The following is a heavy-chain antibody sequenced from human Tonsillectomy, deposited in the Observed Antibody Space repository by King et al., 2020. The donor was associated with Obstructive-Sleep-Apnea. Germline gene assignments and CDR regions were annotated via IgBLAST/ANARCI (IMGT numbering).Heavy chain of an antibody. D-gene: IGHD6-19*01. CDR2: ISGSGIST. V-gene: IGHV3-23*04. Sequence: VQLVESGGGLVKPGGSLRLSCAASGFTFSSYAMSWVRQAPGKGLEWVSAISGSGISTYYADSVKGRFTISRDNSKNTLYLQMNSLRVEDTAVYYCAEDRQWGIFDYWGQGTLVTVSS. CDR1: GFTFSSYA. J-gene: IGHJ4*02. CDR3: AEDRQWGIFDY.